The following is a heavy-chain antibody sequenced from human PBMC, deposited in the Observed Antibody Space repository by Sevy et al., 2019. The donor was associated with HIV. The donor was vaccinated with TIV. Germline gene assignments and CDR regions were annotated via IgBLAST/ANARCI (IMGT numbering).Heavy chain of an antibody. CDR1: GDSVSSNSVA. J-gene: IGHJ4*02. V-gene: IGHV6-1*01. D-gene: IGHD3-22*01. Sequence: KQSQTLSLTCAISGDSVSSNSVAWNWIRQSPSRGLEWLGRTYCRSKWYNDYAVSVKSRITINPDTSKNQFSLQLNSVTPEDTAVYYCARDDSSGYYFLGRFDYWGQGTLVTVSS. CDR2: TYCRSKWYN. CDR3: ARDDSSGYYFLGRFDY.